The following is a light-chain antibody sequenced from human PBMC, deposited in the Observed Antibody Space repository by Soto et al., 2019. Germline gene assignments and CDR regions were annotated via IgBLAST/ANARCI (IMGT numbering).Light chain of an antibody. J-gene: IGKJ5*01. CDR2: GAP. CDR1: QSVSSN. V-gene: IGKV3-15*01. CDR3: QQYNNWPPIT. Sequence: EIVMTQSPATLSLSPGERATLSCRASQSVSSNLAWYQQKPGQAPRLLIYGAPTRATGIPARFSGSVSGTEFTLTISSLQSEDFAVYYCQQYNNWPPITFGQGTRLEIK.